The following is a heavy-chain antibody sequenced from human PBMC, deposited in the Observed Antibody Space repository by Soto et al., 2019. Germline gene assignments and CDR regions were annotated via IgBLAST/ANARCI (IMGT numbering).Heavy chain of an antibody. CDR1: GGSISSYY. Sequence: SETLSLTCTVSGGSISSYYWSWIRQPPGKGLEWIGYIYYSGSTNYNPSLKSRVTIPVDTSKNQFSLKLSSVTAADTAVYYCRRSSRYSTDVWGQGTTVTVS. CDR3: RRSSRYSTDV. V-gene: IGHV4-59*12. J-gene: IGHJ6*02. CDR2: IYYSGST. D-gene: IGHD6-13*01.